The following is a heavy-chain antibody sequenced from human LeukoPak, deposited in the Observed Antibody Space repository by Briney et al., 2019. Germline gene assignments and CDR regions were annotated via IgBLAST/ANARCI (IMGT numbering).Heavy chain of an antibody. J-gene: IGHJ3*02. CDR3: ARGGTLHGFDI. Sequence: GGSLRLSCAASGFTFSSYEMNWVRQAPGKGLEWVSYISSSGSTKYYADSVKGRFTISRDNAKNTLYLQMNSLRADDTAVYYCARGGTLHGFDIWGQGTMVTVSS. V-gene: IGHV3-48*03. CDR1: GFTFSSYE. CDR2: ISSSGSTK. D-gene: IGHD3-16*01.